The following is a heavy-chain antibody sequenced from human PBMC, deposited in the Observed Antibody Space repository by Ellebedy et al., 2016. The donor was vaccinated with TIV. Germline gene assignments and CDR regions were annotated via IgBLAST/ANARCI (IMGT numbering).Heavy chain of an antibody. V-gene: IGHV1-46*01. Sequence: ASVKVSCKASDYTLTNFFLHWVRQAPGQGLEWMGMLNPDSGDTAYAQKFQGRLTLTRDTSTTAYMQLRSLTSDDTAEYVCARGYQIFSHTHFDYWGQGTPVTVSS. CDR2: LNPDSGDT. CDR3: ARGYQIFSHTHFDY. J-gene: IGHJ4*02. CDR1: DYTLTNFF. D-gene: IGHD3-9*01.